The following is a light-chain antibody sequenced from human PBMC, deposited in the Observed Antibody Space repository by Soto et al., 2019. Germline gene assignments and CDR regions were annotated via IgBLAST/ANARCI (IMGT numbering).Light chain of an antibody. CDR1: SSNIGSNH. V-gene: IGLV1-47*01. J-gene: IGLJ3*02. CDR2: RNY. Sequence: QSVLTQPPSASETPGQRFTISCSGSSSNIGSNHVYWYQHLPGTAPKLLIYRNYLRPSGVPDRFSASKSATSASLAISGLRSDEEADYYCGAWDDSLSGWVFGGGTKVTVL. CDR3: GAWDDSLSGWV.